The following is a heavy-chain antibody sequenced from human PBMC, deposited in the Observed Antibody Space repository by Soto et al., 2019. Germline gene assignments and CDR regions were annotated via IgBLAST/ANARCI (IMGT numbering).Heavy chain of an antibody. V-gene: IGHV3-53*01. CDR1: GFTVSSNY. CDR3: AREDWFDT. CDR2: IYSNGDT. Sequence: GGSLRLSCAASGFTVSSNYMTWVRQAPGKGLEWVSLIYSNGDTYYADSVKGRFTISRDNSKNTLYLQMNSLRGDDTAVYYCAREDWFDTWGQGTLVTVSS. J-gene: IGHJ5*02.